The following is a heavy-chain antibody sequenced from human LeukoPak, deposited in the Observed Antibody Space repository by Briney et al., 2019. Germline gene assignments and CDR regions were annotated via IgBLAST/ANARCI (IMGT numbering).Heavy chain of an antibody. D-gene: IGHD2-2*01. J-gene: IGHJ4*02. CDR2: ISSSSYI. CDR3: ARAAAVCSSTSCYGHY. CDR1: GFTFSSYS. Sequence: GGSLRLSCAASGFTFSSYSMNWVRQAPGKGLEWVSSISSSSYIYYADSVKGRFTISRDNAKNSLYLQMNSLRAEDTAIYYCARAAAVCSSTSCYGHYWGQGTLVTVSS. V-gene: IGHV3-21*04.